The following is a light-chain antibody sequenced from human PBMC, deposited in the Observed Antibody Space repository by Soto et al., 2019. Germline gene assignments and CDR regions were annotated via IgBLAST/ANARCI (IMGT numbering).Light chain of an antibody. CDR1: QSISSW. Sequence: DIQMTQSPSTLSASVGDRVTITCRASQSISSWLAWYQQKPGKAPDLLIYDASRLAGGVPSRFSGSGSGTEFTLTISSLQPDDFATYYCQQYNSYSQTFGQGTKVDIK. J-gene: IGKJ1*01. CDR2: DAS. V-gene: IGKV1-5*01. CDR3: QQYNSYSQT.